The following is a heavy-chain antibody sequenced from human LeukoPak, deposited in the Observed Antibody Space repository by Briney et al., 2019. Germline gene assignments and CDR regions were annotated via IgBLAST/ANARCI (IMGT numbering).Heavy chain of an antibody. V-gene: IGHV1-18*01. D-gene: IGHD3-22*01. J-gene: IGHJ6*02. CDR2: ISAYNGNT. Sequence: ASVKVSCKASGYTFTSYGISWVRQAPGQGLEWMGWISAYNGNTNYAQKLRGRVTMTTDTSTSTAYMELRSLRSDDTAVYYCARGDSSGYWTAYYYYYGMDVWGQGTTVTVSS. CDR1: GYTFTSYG. CDR3: ARGDSSGYWTAYYYYYGMDV.